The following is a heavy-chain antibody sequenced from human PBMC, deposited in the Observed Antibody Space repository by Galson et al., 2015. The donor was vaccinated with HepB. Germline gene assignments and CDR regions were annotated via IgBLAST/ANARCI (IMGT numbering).Heavy chain of an antibody. V-gene: IGHV3-13*05. Sequence: SLRLSCAASGFTFSSYDMHWVRQATGKGLEWVSAIGTAGDPYYPGSVKGRFTISRENAKNSLYLQMNSLRAGDTAVYYCARDLTVTTVPYYYYYYGMDVWGQGTTVTVSS. J-gene: IGHJ6*02. D-gene: IGHD4-17*01. CDR3: ARDLTVTTVPYYYYYYGMDV. CDR2: IGTAGDP. CDR1: GFTFSSYD.